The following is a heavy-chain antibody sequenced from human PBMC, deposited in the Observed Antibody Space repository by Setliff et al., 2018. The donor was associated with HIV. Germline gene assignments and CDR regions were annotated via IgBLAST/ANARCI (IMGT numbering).Heavy chain of an antibody. CDR1: GVPIGTTGYY. Sequence: PSETLSLTCLVSGVPIGTTGYYWGWIRQPPGKTLEWIGCISYSGNSLYNSEKTYYNPSLKSRTTISVDTSKNHVSLKLTSVTVADTAVYFCARHWYSSPMTTWGQGTLVTVSS. CDR2: ISYSGNSLYNSEKT. CDR3: ARHWYSSPMTT. D-gene: IGHD1-1*01. J-gene: IGHJ5*02. V-gene: IGHV4-39*01.